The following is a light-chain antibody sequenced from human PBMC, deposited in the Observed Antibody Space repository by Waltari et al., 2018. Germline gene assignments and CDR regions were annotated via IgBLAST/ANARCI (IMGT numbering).Light chain of an antibody. Sequence: QSALTQPRSVSGSPGQSVTIPCTGTSSDAGGYNFVSWYKQHPGKAPKLMIYDVTPRPAGVPARCTGSKSGNTASLTISGLQAEDEADYYCCSYAGTNILGIFGGGTKLTVL. CDR1: SSDAGGYNF. CDR2: DVT. V-gene: IGLV2-11*01. J-gene: IGLJ2*01. CDR3: CSYAGTNILGI.